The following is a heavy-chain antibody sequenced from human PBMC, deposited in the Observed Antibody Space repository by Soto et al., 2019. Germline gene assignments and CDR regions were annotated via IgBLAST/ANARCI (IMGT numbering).Heavy chain of an antibody. J-gene: IGHJ5*02. Sequence: GGSLRLSCAASGFTFSSYAMNWVRQAPGKGLEWVSGISSSGGSTYYADSVKGRFTISRDNSKNTLYLQMISLRAEDTAVYYCAKSDSSGWYDWFDPWAREPWSPSPQ. CDR1: GFTFSSYA. V-gene: IGHV3-23*01. CDR2: ISSSGGST. CDR3: AKSDSSGWYDWFDP. D-gene: IGHD6-19*01.